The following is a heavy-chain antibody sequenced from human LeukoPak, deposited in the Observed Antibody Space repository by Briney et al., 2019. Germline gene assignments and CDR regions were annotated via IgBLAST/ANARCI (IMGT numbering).Heavy chain of an antibody. V-gene: IGHV3-64*01. CDR3: ARGRQGAKTRYFDL. J-gene: IGHJ2*01. D-gene: IGHD1-26*01. Sequence: SGGSLRLSCAASAIIFSNYAMHWVRQGPGEGLECISTISSDGGSTYYANSVKGRFTISRDNSKNTLYLQMGSLRAEDMAVYYCARGRQGAKTRYFDLWGRGTRVTVSS. CDR1: AIIFSNYA. CDR2: ISSDGGST.